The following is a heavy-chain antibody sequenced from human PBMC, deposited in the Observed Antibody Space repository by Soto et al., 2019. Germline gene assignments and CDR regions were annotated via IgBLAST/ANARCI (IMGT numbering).Heavy chain of an antibody. CDR1: GFTFSSYS. Sequence: EVQLVESGGGLVKPGGSLRLSCAASGFTFSSYSMNWVRQAPGKGLEWVSSISSSSSYIYYADSVKGRVTISRDNAKNSLYLQMNSLRAADTAVYYCARDQPGYSYGYGLGYWCQGTLVTVSS. CDR3: ARDQPGYSYGYGLGY. D-gene: IGHD5-18*01. J-gene: IGHJ4*02. V-gene: IGHV3-21*01. CDR2: ISSSSSYI.